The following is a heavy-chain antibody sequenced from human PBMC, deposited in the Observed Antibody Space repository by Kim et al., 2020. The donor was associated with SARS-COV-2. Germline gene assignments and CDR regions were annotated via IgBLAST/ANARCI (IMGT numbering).Heavy chain of an antibody. CDR3: ARRPAFEYSSLWGWFDP. Sequence: GESLKISCKGSGYSFTSYWIGWVRQMPGKGLEWMGIIYPGDSDTRYSPSFQGQVTIPADKSISTAYLQWSSLKASDTAMYYCARRPAFEYSSLWGWFDPWGQGTLVTVSS. J-gene: IGHJ5*02. D-gene: IGHD6-6*01. CDR2: IYPGDSDT. CDR1: GYSFTSYW. V-gene: IGHV5-51*01.